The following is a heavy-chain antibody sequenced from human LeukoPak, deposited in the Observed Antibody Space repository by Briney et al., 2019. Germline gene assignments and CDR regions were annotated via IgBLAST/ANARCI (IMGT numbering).Heavy chain of an antibody. CDR3: ARDTDYYGSGIHFDY. V-gene: IGHV3-23*01. D-gene: IGHD3-10*01. J-gene: IGHJ4*02. CDR2: ISGSGGST. CDR1: GFTFSSYA. Sequence: GGSLRLSCAASGFTFSSYAMSWVRQAPGKGLEWVSAISGSGGSTYYADSVKGRFTISRDNSKNTLYLQMNSLRAEDTAVYYCARDTDYYGSGIHFDYWGQGTLVTVSS.